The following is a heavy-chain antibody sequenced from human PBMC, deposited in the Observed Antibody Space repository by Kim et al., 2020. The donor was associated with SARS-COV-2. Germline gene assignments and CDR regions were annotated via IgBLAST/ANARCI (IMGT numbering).Heavy chain of an antibody. CDR1: GGSFSGYY. D-gene: IGHD6-19*01. Sequence: SETLSLTCAVYGGSFSGYYWSWIRQPPGKGLEWIGEINHSGSTNYNPSLKSRVTISVDTSKNQFSLKLSSVTAADTAVYYCARGGRGSGWYWSYYFDYWGQGTLVTVSS. V-gene: IGHV4-34*01. J-gene: IGHJ4*02. CDR3: ARGGRGSGWYWSYYFDY. CDR2: INHSGST.